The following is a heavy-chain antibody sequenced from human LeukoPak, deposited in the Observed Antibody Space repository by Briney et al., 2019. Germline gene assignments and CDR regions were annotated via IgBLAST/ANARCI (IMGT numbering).Heavy chain of an antibody. D-gene: IGHD2-2*01. Sequence: GGSLRLSCAASGFTFSSYGMSWVRQAPGKGLEWVSAISGRGGSTYYADSVKGRFTISRDNSKNTLYLQMNSLRAEDTAVYYCARDLRNIVVVPSTPPEIYYYYYMDVWGKGTAVTISS. CDR3: ARDLRNIVVVPSTPPEIYYYYYMDV. CDR2: ISGRGGST. J-gene: IGHJ6*03. CDR1: GFTFSSYG. V-gene: IGHV3-23*01.